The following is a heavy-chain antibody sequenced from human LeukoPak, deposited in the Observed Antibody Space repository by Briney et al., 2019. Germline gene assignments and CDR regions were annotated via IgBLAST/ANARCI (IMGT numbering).Heavy chain of an antibody. Sequence: SETLSLTCTVSGGSISSYYWSWIRQPPGKGLEWIGYIYYSGSTNYNPSLKSRVTISVDTSKNQFSLKLSSVTAADTAVYYCARAGYSYGCAYFDYWGQETLVTVSS. CDR1: GGSISSYY. V-gene: IGHV4-59*01. CDR3: ARAGYSYGCAYFDY. J-gene: IGHJ4*02. D-gene: IGHD5-18*01. CDR2: IYYSGST.